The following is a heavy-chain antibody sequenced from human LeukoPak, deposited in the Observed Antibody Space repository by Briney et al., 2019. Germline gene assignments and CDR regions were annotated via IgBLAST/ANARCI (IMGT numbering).Heavy chain of an antibody. D-gene: IGHD6-19*01. V-gene: IGHV4-34*01. CDR2: INDSGST. CDR3: ARDLDSSGWCSFDY. CDR1: GGSFSGYY. Sequence: SETLSLTCAVYGGSFSGYYWSWIRQPPGKGLEWIGEINDSGSTNCNPSLKSRVSISVDTSKNQFSLKLSSVTAADTAVYYCARDLDSSGWCSFDYWGQGTLVTVSS. J-gene: IGHJ4*02.